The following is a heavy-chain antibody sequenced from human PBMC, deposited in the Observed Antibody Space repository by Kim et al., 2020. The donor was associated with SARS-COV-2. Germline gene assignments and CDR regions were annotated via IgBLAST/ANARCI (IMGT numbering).Heavy chain of an antibody. V-gene: IGHV3-23*01. CDR2: ISGSGGST. J-gene: IGHJ3*02. Sequence: GGSLRLSCAASGFTFSSYAMSWVRQAPGKGLEWVSAISGSGGSTYYADSVKGRFTISRDISKNTLYLQMYSLRAEAMPVYYCANSLVSADAVMLVAFDI. CDR1: GFTFSSYA. CDR3: ANSLVSADAVMLVAFDI. D-gene: IGHD3-16*01.